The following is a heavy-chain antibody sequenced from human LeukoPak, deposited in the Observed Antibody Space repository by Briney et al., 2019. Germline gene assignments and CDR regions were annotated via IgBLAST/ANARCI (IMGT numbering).Heavy chain of an antibody. V-gene: IGHV4-38-2*02. CDR3: ARGALKWELPPIRARKSYYFDY. CDR2: IYHSGRT. Sequence: SETLSLTYTVSGYSISSGYYWGWIRQPPGKGLEWIGSIYHSGRTYYNPSLKSRVTISVDTSKNHFSLKLSSVTAADTAVYYCARGALKWELPPIRARKSYYFDYWGQGTLVTVSS. D-gene: IGHD1-26*01. J-gene: IGHJ4*02. CDR1: GYSISSGYY.